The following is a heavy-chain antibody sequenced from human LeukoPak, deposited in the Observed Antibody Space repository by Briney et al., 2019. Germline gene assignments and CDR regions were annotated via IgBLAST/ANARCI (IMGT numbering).Heavy chain of an antibody. CDR3: ARDYGDYGRWDY. CDR1: GFSLSTYY. J-gene: IGHJ4*02. Sequence: GGSLRLSCAASGFSLSTYYMNWVRQAPGKGLEWVANIKHDGSEKYYVDSVKGRFTISRDNAKNSLYLQMNSLRAEDTAVYYCARDYGDYGRWDYWGQGTLVTVSS. V-gene: IGHV3-7*01. CDR2: IKHDGSEK. D-gene: IGHD4-17*01.